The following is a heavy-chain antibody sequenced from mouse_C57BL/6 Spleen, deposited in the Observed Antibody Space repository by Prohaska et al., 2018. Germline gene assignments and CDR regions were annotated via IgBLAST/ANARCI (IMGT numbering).Heavy chain of an antibody. CDR2: IYPGEGDT. CDR3: AGNYDYAMDY. V-gene: IGHV1-80*01. D-gene: IGHD2-1*01. J-gene: IGHJ4*01. Sequence: GKQRPGKGLEWIGQIYPGEGDTNYNGKFKGKATLTADKSSSTAYMQLSSLTSEDSAVYFCAGNYDYAMDYWGQGTSVTVSS.